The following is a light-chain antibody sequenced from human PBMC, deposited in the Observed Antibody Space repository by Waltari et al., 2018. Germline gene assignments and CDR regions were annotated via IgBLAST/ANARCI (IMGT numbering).Light chain of an antibody. CDR2: GAS. CDR1: QSVSGA. J-gene: IGKJ1*01. CDR3: QMYVKLPVT. V-gene: IGKV3-20*01. Sequence: IVSTPSPATVSLSTGERATFPCRASQSVSGALAWYQQKPGQAPRLVIYGASSRASGIPERFSGSGFGTDFSLTISRLEPEDFAMYYCQMYVKLPVTFGQGTKVEIK.